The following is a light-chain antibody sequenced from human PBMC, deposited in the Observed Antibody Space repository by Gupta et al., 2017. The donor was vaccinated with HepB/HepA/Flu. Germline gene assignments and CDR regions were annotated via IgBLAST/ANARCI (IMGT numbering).Light chain of an antibody. CDR2: VAS. CDR3: QQLNSYPIT. CDR1: QGISSY. J-gene: IGKJ5*01. V-gene: IGKV1-9*01. Sequence: DIQLTQSPSFLYAFVGDRVTITCRASQGISSYLAWYQQRPGKAPKFLMFVASTLQSGVPSRFSGSGSGTEFTLTISSLQPEDFATYYCQQLNSYPITFGQGTRLEIK.